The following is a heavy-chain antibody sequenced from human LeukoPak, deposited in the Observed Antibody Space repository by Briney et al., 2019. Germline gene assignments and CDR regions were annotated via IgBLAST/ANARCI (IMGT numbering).Heavy chain of an antibody. CDR2: IYSGGST. Sequence: GGSLRLSCAASGFTFSSYSMSWVRQAPGKGLEWVSIIYSGGSTFYADSVKGRFTISRDNSKNTLYLQMNSLRAEDTAVYYCAKDQQWLITLGFDYWGQGTLVTVSS. CDR3: AKDQQWLITLGFDY. V-gene: IGHV3-53*01. CDR1: GFTFSSYS. D-gene: IGHD6-19*01. J-gene: IGHJ4*02.